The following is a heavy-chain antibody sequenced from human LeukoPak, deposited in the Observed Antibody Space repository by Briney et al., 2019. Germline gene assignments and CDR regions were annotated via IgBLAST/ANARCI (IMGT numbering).Heavy chain of an antibody. V-gene: IGHV3-33*01. J-gene: IGHJ4*02. D-gene: IGHD2-21*02. CDR3: ARDGGDPPFDY. Sequence: PGRSLRLSCAASGFTFSSYGMHWVRQAPGKGLEWVAVIWYDGSNKYYADSVKGRFTISRDNSKNTLYLQMNSQRAEDTAVYYCARDGGDPPFDYWGQGTLVTVSS. CDR1: GFTFSSYG. CDR2: IWYDGSNK.